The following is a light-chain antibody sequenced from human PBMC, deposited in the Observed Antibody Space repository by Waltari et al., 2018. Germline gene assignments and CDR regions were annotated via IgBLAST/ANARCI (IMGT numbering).Light chain of an antibody. V-gene: IGKV1-39*01. CDR3: QQSYSVPFT. CDR2: PAS. CDR1: QNIMTY. J-gene: IGKJ3*01. Sequence: DIRMTQSPSPLSASLGDRVTVTCRASQNIMTYLNWYQHKPGNAPELLIYPASTLQRGVPSRFSGSGSGTDFTLTISSLQPADFATYYCQQSYSVPFTFGPGTNVDRK.